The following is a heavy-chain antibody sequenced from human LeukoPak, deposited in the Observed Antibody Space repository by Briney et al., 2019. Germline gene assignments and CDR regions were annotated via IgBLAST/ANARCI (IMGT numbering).Heavy chain of an antibody. CDR3: ARSAARLRYYYAMDV. Sequence: RGSLRLSCAASGFTFSSYSMNWVRQAPGKGLEWVSVIYSGDSGVSTYYADSVKSRFTISRHNSKNTLYLQMSSLSAEDTAVYFCARSAARLRYYYAMDVWGQGTTVTVCS. CDR2: IYSGDSGVST. J-gene: IGHJ6*02. V-gene: IGHV3-NL1*01. D-gene: IGHD6-6*01. CDR1: GFTFSSYS.